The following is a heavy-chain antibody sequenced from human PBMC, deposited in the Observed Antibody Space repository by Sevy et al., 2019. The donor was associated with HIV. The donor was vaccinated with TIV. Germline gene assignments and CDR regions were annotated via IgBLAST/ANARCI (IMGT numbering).Heavy chain of an antibody. Sequence: GGSLRLSCAASGFSFNDHAMHWVGQVPGKGLEWVSGVSWNSRNIGYGDSVKGRFTISRDNANHFLYLEMNSLRPEDTAFYYCAKDINRGCDGVNCYPYYYYFYGLDVWGQGTTVTVSS. CDR2: VSWNSRNI. CDR1: GFSFNDHA. J-gene: IGHJ6*02. CDR3: AKDINRGCDGVNCYPYYYYFYGLDV. V-gene: IGHV3-9*01. D-gene: IGHD2-21*01.